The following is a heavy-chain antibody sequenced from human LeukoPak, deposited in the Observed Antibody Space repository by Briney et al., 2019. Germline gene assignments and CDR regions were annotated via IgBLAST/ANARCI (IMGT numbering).Heavy chain of an antibody. J-gene: IGHJ5*02. CDR3: ARVVAAPPTYNWFDP. CDR1: GFTFSSYW. D-gene: IGHD2-15*01. V-gene: IGHV3-48*04. Sequence: PGGSLRLSCAASGFTFSSYWMSWVRQAPGKGLEWVSYISSSGSTIYYADSMKGRFTISRDNAKNSLYLQMNSLRAEDTAIYYCARVVAAPPTYNWFDPWGQGTLVTVSS. CDR2: ISSSGSTI.